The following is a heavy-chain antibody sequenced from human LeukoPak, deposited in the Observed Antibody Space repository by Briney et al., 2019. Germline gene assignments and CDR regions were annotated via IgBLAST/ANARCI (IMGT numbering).Heavy chain of an antibody. D-gene: IGHD3-10*01. CDR3: ARAFGGAYY. Sequence: SETLSPTCAVYGGSFSGYYWSWIRQPPGKGLEWIGEINHSGSTNYNPSLKSRVTISVDTSKDQFSLKLSSVTAADTAVYYCARAFGGAYYWGQGTLVTVSS. V-gene: IGHV4-34*01. J-gene: IGHJ4*02. CDR1: GGSFSGYY. CDR2: INHSGST.